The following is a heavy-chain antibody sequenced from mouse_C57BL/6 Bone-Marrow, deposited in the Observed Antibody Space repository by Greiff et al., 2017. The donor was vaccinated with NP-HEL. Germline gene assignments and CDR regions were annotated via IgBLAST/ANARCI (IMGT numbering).Heavy chain of an antibody. V-gene: IGHV14-3*01. J-gene: IGHJ4*01. Sequence: VQLKQSVAELVRPGASVKLSCTASGFTFKNSYMHWVKQRPEQGLEWIGRIDPANGNTKYASKFQGKATITADTTSNTAYLQLSSLTSDDTAFCSSAGADEGYAMDDWGQGTSVTVSS. CDR3: AGADEGYAMDD. CDR2: IDPANGNT. CDR1: GFTFKNSY.